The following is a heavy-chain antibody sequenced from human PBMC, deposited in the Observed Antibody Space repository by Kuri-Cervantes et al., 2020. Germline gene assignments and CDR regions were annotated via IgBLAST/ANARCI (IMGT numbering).Heavy chain of an antibody. D-gene: IGHD3-22*01. Sequence: GESLKISCAASGFTFSSHAMHWVRQAPGKGLEWVGRIKSKTDGGTTDYAAPVKGRFTISRDDSKSTLYLQMNSLKTEDTAVYYCTTAPDYYDSSGFDYWGQGTLVTVSS. CDR2: IKSKTDGGTT. CDR1: GFTFSSHA. CDR3: TTAPDYYDSSGFDY. V-gene: IGHV3-15*01. J-gene: IGHJ4*02.